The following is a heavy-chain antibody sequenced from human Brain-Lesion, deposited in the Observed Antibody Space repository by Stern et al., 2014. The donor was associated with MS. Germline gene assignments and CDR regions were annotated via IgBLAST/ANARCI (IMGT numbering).Heavy chain of an antibody. CDR2: IFNSGTP. CDR1: GGSISSGGYY. Sequence: QVQLVESGPGLVKPSQTLSLSCTVSGGSISSGGYYWSWIRQPARKGLEWIGRIFNSGTPSYTPSLKSRVTISIDTSKNRFSLRLNPMTAADTAVYYCARGRVVPGFQYYATDVWGQGTTVIVSS. J-gene: IGHJ6*02. V-gene: IGHV4-61*02. CDR3: ARGRVVPGFQYYATDV. D-gene: IGHD2-2*01.